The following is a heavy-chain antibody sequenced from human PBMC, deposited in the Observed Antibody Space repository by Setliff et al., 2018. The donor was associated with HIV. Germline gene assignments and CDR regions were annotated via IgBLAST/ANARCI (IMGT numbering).Heavy chain of an antibody. D-gene: IGHD3-22*01. Sequence: GASVKVSCKASGGPFISSSIGWVRQAPGQGLEWMGRIIPILGVPRYAQKFQGRVTITADKSTSTSYMHLSSLRAEDTAVYFCARGGDYDSSGYYVTWGQGSLVTVSS. CDR3: ARGGDYDSSGYYVT. CDR2: IIPILGVP. CDR1: GGPFISSS. J-gene: IGHJ4*02. V-gene: IGHV1-69*02.